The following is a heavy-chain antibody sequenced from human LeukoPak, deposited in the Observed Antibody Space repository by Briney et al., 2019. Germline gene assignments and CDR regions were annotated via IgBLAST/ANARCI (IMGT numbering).Heavy chain of an antibody. D-gene: IGHD1-7*01. CDR2: ISGSGGST. CDR1: GFTFSSYA. CDR3: AKDASHRPTPYNWNYVDYFDY. Sequence: GGSLRLSYAASGFTFSSYAMSWVRQAPGKGLEWVSAISGSGGSTYYADSVKGRFTISRDNSKNTLYLQMNSLRAEDTAVYYCAKDASHRPTPYNWNYVDYFDYWGQGTLVTVSS. V-gene: IGHV3-23*01. J-gene: IGHJ4*02.